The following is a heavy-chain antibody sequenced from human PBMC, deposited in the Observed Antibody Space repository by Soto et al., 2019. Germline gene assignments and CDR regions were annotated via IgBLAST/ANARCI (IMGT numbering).Heavy chain of an antibody. J-gene: IGHJ4*02. CDR3: ARSTVADY. Sequence: SETLSLTCAVSGGSISSGGYSWSWIRQPPGKGLEWIGYIYHSGSTYYNPSLKSRVTISVDRSKNQFSLKLSSVTAADTAVYYCARSTVADYWGQGTLVTVSS. CDR2: IYHSGST. V-gene: IGHV4-30-2*02. CDR1: GGSISSGGYS. D-gene: IGHD4-17*01.